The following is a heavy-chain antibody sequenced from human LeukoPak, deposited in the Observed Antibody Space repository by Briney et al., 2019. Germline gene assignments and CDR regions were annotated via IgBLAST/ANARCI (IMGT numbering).Heavy chain of an antibody. Sequence: SETLSLTCTVSGGSIINISYYWGWIRQPPRKGLEWIGSIYYSGSTYYNPSLKSRVTISVDTSKNQFSLKLSSVTAADTAVFYCARHTSSYYYYMDVWGKGTTVTVSS. CDR2: IYYSGST. J-gene: IGHJ6*03. V-gene: IGHV4-39*01. CDR3: ARHTSSYYYYMDV. D-gene: IGHD6-6*01. CDR1: GGSIINISYY.